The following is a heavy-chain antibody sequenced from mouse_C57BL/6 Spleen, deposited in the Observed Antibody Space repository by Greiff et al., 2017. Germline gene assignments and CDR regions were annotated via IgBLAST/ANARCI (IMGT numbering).Heavy chain of an antibody. CDR1: GFTFSSYA. J-gene: IGHJ4*01. CDR2: ISDGGSYT. CDR3: ARDLYYGYDETYYYAMDY. Sequence: EVKLVESGGGLVKPGGSLKLSCAASGFTFSSYAMSWVRQTPEKRLEWVATISDGGSYTYYPDNVKGRFTISRDNAKNNLYLQMSHLKSEDTAMYYCARDLYYGYDETYYYAMDYWGQGTSVTVSS. D-gene: IGHD2-2*01. V-gene: IGHV5-4*01.